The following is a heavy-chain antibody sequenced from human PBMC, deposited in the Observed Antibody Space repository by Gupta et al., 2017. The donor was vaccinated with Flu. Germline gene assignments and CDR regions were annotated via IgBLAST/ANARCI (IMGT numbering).Heavy chain of an antibody. V-gene: IGHV4-59*01. CDR2: IYYSGTT. CDR3: ARGYYDTLTGYWNWLDP. D-gene: IGHD3-9*01. CDR1: GGSISGKY. Sequence: QVQLQESGPGLVKPSETLSLTCSVSGGSISGKYWNWIRQTPGKGLEWLGYIYYSGTTKYNPSLKSRVTISVDTSKNQFSLKLSSVTAADTAVYYCARGYYDTLTGYWNWLDPWGQGTLVIVSS. J-gene: IGHJ5*02.